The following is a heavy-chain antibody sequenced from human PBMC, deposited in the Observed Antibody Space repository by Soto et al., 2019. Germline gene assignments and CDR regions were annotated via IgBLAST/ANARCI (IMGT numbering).Heavy chain of an antibody. CDR3: ARGMRIFGVVTRNRFDP. J-gene: IGHJ5*02. CDR2: IYYSGST. V-gene: IGHV4-30-4*01. Sequence: SETLSLTCTVSGGSISSGDYYWSWIRQPPXKGLEWIGYIYYSGSTYYNPSLKSRVTISVDTSKNQFSLKLSSVTAADTAVYYCARGMRIFGVVTRNRFDPWGQGTLVTVSS. D-gene: IGHD3-3*01. CDR1: GGSISSGDYY.